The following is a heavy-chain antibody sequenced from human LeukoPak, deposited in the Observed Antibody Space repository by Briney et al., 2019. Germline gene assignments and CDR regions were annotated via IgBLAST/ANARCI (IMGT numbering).Heavy chain of an antibody. V-gene: IGHV1-69*04. D-gene: IGHD3-16*01. J-gene: IGHJ3*02. CDR2: IIPLLGIT. CDR3: ARARTMITFGGIRHAFDI. Sequence: GASVKVSCKASGGTFSSYAMNWVRQAPGQGLEWVGRIIPLLGITNHAQKLQGRVTVTADTSTNTAYMELSSLIPDDTAVYYCARARTMITFGGIRHAFDIWGQGTLVTVSS. CDR1: GGTFSSYA.